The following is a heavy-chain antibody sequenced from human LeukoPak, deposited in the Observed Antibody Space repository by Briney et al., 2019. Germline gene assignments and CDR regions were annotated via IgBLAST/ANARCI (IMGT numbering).Heavy chain of an antibody. CDR3: AAGGGWDPSFGVVTHIDA. Sequence: PGGSLRHSCVTSGFTFSGYWMHWGRQGPEKGLELVSRIDNDGHGIIYADSVKGRFTTSRENVKNTLYLQMNSLRVKDTAVYYCAAGGGWDPSFGVVTHIDAWGKGTTVVVS. J-gene: IGHJ6*03. D-gene: IGHD3-3*01. CDR1: GFTFSGYW. V-gene: IGHV3-74*01. CDR2: IDNDGHGI.